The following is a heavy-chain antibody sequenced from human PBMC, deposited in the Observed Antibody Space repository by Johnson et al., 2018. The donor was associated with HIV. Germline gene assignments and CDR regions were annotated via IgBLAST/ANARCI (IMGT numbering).Heavy chain of an antibody. CDR1: GFNVISNY. Sequence: VQLVESGGGLIQRGGSLRLSCAASGFNVISNYMSWVRQAPGKGLEWVSGINWNGGSTDYGDSVKGRFTISRDNAKNSLYLQMNSLRDEDTALYYCARDRIWGYAFDIWGQGTMVTVSS. V-gene: IGHV3-20*04. J-gene: IGHJ3*02. CDR2: INWNGGST. CDR3: ARDRIWGYAFDI. D-gene: IGHD3-16*01.